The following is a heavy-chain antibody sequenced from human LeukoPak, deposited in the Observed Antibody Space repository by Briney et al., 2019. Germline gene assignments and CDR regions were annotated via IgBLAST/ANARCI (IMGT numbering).Heavy chain of an antibody. Sequence: GGSLRLSCAASGFTFSYYYMSWIRQAPGKGLEWVSYISSSGTNIDYADSVKGRFTISRDNAKNSLYLQMNSLRAEDTAVYYCARDTGDIVVVVAATFSMDVWGQGTTVTVSS. D-gene: IGHD2-15*01. J-gene: IGHJ6*02. CDR1: GFTFSYYY. CDR3: ARDTGDIVVVVAATFSMDV. CDR2: ISSSGTNI. V-gene: IGHV3-11*04.